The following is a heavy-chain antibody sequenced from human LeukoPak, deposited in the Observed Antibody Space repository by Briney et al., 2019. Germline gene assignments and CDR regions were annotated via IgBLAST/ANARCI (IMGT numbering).Heavy chain of an antibody. J-gene: IGHJ6*02. CDR3: AREVGSGSYFYHYYYGMDV. CDR1: GFTFSDYY. V-gene: IGHV3-11*01. D-gene: IGHD1-26*01. CDR2: ISSSGSTI. Sequence: PGGSLRLSCAASGFTFSDYYMSWIRQAPGKGLEWVSYISSSGSTIYYADSVKGRFTISRDNAKNSLYLQMNSLRAEDTAVYYCAREVGSGSYFYHYYYGMDVWGQGTTVTVSS.